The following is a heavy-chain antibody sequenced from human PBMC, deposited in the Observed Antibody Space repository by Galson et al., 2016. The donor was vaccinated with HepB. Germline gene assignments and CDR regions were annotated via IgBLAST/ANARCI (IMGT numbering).Heavy chain of an antibody. CDR2: INPNNGGT. CDR3: ARDVAGWNAGSGGY. V-gene: IGHV1-2*02. CDR1: GYTFTGYV. J-gene: IGHJ4*02. D-gene: IGHD1-1*01. Sequence: SVKVSCKASGYTFTGYVIQWVRQAPGQGLEWMGSINPNNGGTNSAQKFQGRVTMTRDTSISTAYMELSNLRSDDTAVYYCARDVAGWNAGSGGYWGQGTLVTVSS.